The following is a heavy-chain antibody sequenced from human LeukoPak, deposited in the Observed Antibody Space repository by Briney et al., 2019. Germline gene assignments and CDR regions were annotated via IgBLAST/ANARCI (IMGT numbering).Heavy chain of an antibody. CDR2: INSDGSST. CDR1: GFTFCSYW. J-gene: IGHJ5*02. V-gene: IGHV3-74*01. Sequence: GGSLRLSCAASGFTFCSYWMHWVRQAPGKGLVWASRINSDGSSTSYADSVKGRFTISRDNAKNTLYLQMNSLRAEDTAVYYCARGGYDYGDPNWFDPWGQGTLVTVSS. D-gene: IGHD4-17*01. CDR3: ARGGYDYGDPNWFDP.